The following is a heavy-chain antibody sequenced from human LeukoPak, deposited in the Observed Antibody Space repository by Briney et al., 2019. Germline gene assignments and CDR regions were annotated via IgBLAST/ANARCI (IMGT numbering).Heavy chain of an antibody. D-gene: IGHD6-19*01. CDR3: ARELAVAGTVYYYYYGMDV. Sequence: GGSLRLSCAASGFTFSSYWMSWVRQAPGKGLEWVANIKQDGSEKYYVDSVKGRFTISRDNAKNSLYLQMNSVRAEDTAVYYCARELAVAGTVYYYYYGMDVWGQGTTVTVSS. V-gene: IGHV3-7*01. J-gene: IGHJ6*02. CDR1: GFTFSSYW. CDR2: IKQDGSEK.